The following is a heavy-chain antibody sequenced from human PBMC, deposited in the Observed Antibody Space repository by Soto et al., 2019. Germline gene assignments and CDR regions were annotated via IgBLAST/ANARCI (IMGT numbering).Heavy chain of an antibody. CDR1: GGSISSYY. CDR2: IYYSGST. V-gene: IGHV4-59*01. CDR3: ARGAADGYSSSSFWFDP. Sequence: QVQLQESGPGLVKPSETLSLTCTVSGGSISSYYWSWIRQPPGKGLEWIGYIYYSGSTNYNPSLKSRVTISVDTSKNQFSLKLSSVTAADTAVYYCARGAADGYSSSSFWFDPWGQGTLVTVSS. D-gene: IGHD6-13*01. J-gene: IGHJ5*02.